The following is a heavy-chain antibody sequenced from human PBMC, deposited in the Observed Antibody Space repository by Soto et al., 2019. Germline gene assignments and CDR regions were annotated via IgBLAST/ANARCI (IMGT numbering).Heavy chain of an antibody. CDR2: IDPDGTTT. CDR3: ARGPRPSSAGTGAY. D-gene: IGHD1-1*01. CDR1: GFDSSYYW. J-gene: IGHJ1*01. Sequence: GGSLRLSCALSGFDSSYYWIQWFRQSPGKGLEWVSRIDPDGTTTNYADSVKGRFSDSRDNAKKTIYLQMNSLTADDTALYYCARGPRPSSAGTGAYWGQGTLVSVSS. V-gene: IGHV3-74*01.